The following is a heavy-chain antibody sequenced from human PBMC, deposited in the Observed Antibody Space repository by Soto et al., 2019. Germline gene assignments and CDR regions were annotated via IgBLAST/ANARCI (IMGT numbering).Heavy chain of an antibody. J-gene: IGHJ4*01. CDR1: GFTFSNYA. V-gene: IGHV3-23*01. CDR3: AKRPGLAHFDY. D-gene: IGHD6-25*01. Sequence: EVQLLESGGGLVQPGGSLRLSCAASGFTFSNYAMSWVRQAPGKGLEWVSAISSSGGSTYYADSVKGRFTISRDNSKNTLYLEMNSLRAEDTAVYYCAKRPGLAHFDYWGHGTLVTVSS. CDR2: ISSSGGST.